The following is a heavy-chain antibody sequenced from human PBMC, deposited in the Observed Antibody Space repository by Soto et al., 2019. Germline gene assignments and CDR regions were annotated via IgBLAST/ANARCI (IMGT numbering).Heavy chain of an antibody. CDR3: ARREIQGPIDY. V-gene: IGHV4-28*01. CDR1: GYSISSSNW. Sequence: QVQLQASGPGLVKPSDTLSLTCAVSGYSISSSNWWGWLRQPPGKGLEWIGYIYYSGTTYYNPSRKSRVTMSVDTSKNQFSLKLTSVTAVDTAVYYCARREIQGPIDYWGQGTLVTVSS. CDR2: IYYSGTT. D-gene: IGHD1-26*01. J-gene: IGHJ4*02.